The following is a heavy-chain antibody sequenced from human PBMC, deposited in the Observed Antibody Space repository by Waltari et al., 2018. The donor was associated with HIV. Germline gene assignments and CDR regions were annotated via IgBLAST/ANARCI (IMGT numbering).Heavy chain of an antibody. CDR3: ARDRHYDILTGSYFDY. Sequence: EVQLVESGGGLVQPGGSLRLYCAAAGLSVSSSWVSWVRQAPVKGLEWVANIKQDGSEKYYVDSVKGRFTISRDNAKNSLYLQMNSLRAEDTAVYYCARDRHYDILTGSYFDYWGQGTLVTVSS. CDR1: GLSVSSSW. J-gene: IGHJ4*02. V-gene: IGHV3-7*01. D-gene: IGHD3-9*01. CDR2: IKQDGSEK.